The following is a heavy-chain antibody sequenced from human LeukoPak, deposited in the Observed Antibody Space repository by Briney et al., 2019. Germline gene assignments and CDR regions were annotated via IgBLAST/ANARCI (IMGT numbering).Heavy chain of an antibody. CDR2: INHSGST. V-gene: IGHV4-34*01. J-gene: IGHJ5*02. Sequence: SETLSLTCAVYGGSFSGYYWSWIRQPPGKGLEWIGEINHSGSTNYNPSLKSRVTISVDTSKNQFPLKLSSVTAADTAVYYCGRGYSGFKFRFLEVPTKGWFDPWGQGTLVTVSS. CDR3: GRGYSGFKFRFLEVPTKGWFDP. CDR1: GGSFSGYY. D-gene: IGHD3-3*01.